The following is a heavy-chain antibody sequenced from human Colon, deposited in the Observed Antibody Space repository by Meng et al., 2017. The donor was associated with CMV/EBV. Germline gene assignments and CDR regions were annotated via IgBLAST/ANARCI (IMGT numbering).Heavy chain of an antibody. D-gene: IGHD2/OR15-2a*01. Sequence: GESLKISCSPSGFTFDSYAMHWVRQPPGKGLEWVALISFDGRNTYYADSVKGRFTISRDNFKVTLYLHMNTVRPEDTAVYYCARAGLSLPNYLDYWGQGTLVTVPQ. CDR3: ARAGLSLPNYLDY. CDR1: GFTFDSYA. J-gene: IGHJ4*02. CDR2: ISFDGRNT. V-gene: IGHV3-30*04.